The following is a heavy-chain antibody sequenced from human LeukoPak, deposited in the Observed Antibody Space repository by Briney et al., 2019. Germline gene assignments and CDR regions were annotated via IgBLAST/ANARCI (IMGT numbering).Heavy chain of an antibody. CDR3: AREFTTMVRGRFNWFDP. CDR1: GYTFTGYY. V-gene: IGHV1-2*02. D-gene: IGHD3-10*01. Sequence: GASVKVSCKASGYTFTGYYMHWVRQAPGQGLEWMGWINPNSGGTNYAQKFQGRVTMTRDTSISTAYMELSRLRSDDTAVYYCAREFTTMVRGRFNWFDPWGQGTLVTVSS. CDR2: INPNSGGT. J-gene: IGHJ5*02.